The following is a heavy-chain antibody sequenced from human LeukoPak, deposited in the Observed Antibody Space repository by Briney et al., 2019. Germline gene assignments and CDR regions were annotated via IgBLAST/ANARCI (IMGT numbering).Heavy chain of an antibody. Sequence: GGSLRLSCTVSGIRFNDYWMSWVRQAPGKGLEWVANIKEDGGEMYYVDSVKGRFIISRDNAKNSVYLQMNILRVEDTAVYYCAKVLYSGSYGVDPWGQGTLVTVSS. J-gene: IGHJ5*02. CDR1: GIRFNDYW. V-gene: IGHV3-7*01. CDR2: IKEDGGEM. D-gene: IGHD1-26*01. CDR3: AKVLYSGSYGVDP.